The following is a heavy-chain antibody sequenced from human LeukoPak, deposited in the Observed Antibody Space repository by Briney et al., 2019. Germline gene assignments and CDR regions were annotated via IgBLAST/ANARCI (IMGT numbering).Heavy chain of an antibody. Sequence: GGSLRLSCAASGFTFINYWMHWVRQAPGKGLVWVSRINSDGTSTTYADSVKGRFTISRDNAKNTLYLQMNSLRADDTAMHYCARDTGYSNYDYWGQGTLVTVSS. D-gene: IGHD4-11*01. CDR2: INSDGTST. CDR3: ARDTGYSNYDY. J-gene: IGHJ4*02. CDR1: GFTFINYW. V-gene: IGHV3-74*01.